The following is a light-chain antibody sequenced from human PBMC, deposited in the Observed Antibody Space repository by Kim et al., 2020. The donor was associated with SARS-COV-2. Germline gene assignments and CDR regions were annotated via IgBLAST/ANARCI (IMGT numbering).Light chain of an antibody. CDR3: QQRSNLYT. Sequence: LSLYPVERVTLSCRASQRVSSHSAWYQQKPGQAPRFLIYDASNRATGIPARYSGSGSGTDFTLTISSLEPEDFAVYDCQQRSNLYTFGQGTKLEIK. CDR1: QRVSSH. V-gene: IGKV3-11*01. J-gene: IGKJ2*01. CDR2: DAS.